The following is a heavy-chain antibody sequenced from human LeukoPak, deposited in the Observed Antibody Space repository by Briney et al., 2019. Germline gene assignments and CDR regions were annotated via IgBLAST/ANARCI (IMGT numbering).Heavy chain of an antibody. CDR1: GGSISSYY. CDR2: IYYSGSA. CDR3: ARHSPSESYYTIDY. Sequence: PSETLSLTCTVSGGSISSYYWSWIRQPPGKGLEWIGYIYYSGSANYNLSLKSRVTISIATSKNQFSLKLSSVTAADTAVYYCARHSPSESYYTIDYWGQGTLVTVSS. V-gene: IGHV4-59*08. J-gene: IGHJ4*02. D-gene: IGHD1-26*01.